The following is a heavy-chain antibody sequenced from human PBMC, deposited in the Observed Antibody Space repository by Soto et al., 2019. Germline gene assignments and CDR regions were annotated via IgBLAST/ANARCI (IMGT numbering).Heavy chain of an antibody. Sequence: GGSLRLSCAASGFTFSSYGMHWVRQAPGKGLEWVAVIWYDGSNKYYADSVKGRFTISRDNSKNTLYLQMNSLRAEDTAVYYCARGSHPYYYGSGSYYKLPAYWGQGTLVTVSS. J-gene: IGHJ4*02. CDR3: ARGSHPYYYGSGSYYKLPAY. D-gene: IGHD3-10*01. V-gene: IGHV3-33*01. CDR2: IWYDGSNK. CDR1: GFTFSSYG.